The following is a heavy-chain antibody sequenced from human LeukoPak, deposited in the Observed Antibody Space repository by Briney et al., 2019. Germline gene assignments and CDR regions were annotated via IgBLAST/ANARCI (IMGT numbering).Heavy chain of an antibody. D-gene: IGHD1-26*01. J-gene: IGHJ2*01. Sequence: PSETLSLTCTVSGGSISTYYWSWIRQPPGKGLEWIGYVYYSGNTNYNPSLKSRVTISVDTSNNQFSLRLSSVTASDTAVYYCARVGSWNFDLWGRGTRVTVTS. CDR1: GGSISTYY. CDR3: ARVGSWNFDL. V-gene: IGHV4-59*12. CDR2: VYYSGNT.